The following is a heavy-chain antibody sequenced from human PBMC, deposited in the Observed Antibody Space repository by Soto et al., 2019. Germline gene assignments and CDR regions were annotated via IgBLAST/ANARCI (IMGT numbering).Heavy chain of an antibody. CDR2: SYYSGST. Sequence: QVQLQESGPGLVKPSETLSLTCTVSGGSISSYYWSWIRQPPGKGLEWIGYSYYSGSTNYNPALKRRVPIALDTSKDDFSLKLSSVSATDTAVYYCARDQGAARPNYCYYYNMDVWGHGTTVTVSS. J-gene: IGHJ6*02. CDR3: ARDQGAARPNYCYYYNMDV. D-gene: IGHD6-6*01. V-gene: IGHV4-59*01. CDR1: GGSISSYY.